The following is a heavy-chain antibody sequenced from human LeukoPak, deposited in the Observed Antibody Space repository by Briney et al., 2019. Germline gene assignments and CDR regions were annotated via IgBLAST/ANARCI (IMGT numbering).Heavy chain of an antibody. CDR1: GYSFTSYW. V-gene: IGHV5-51*01. CDR3: ARQDGYDILTGRNYYYYGMDV. Sequence: GESLQISCKGSGYSFTSYWIGWVRQMPGKGLEWMGIIYPGDSDTRYSPSFQGQVTISADKSISTAYLQWSSLKASDTAMYYCARQDGYDILTGRNYYYYGMDVWGQGTTVTVSS. D-gene: IGHD3-9*01. CDR2: IYPGDSDT. J-gene: IGHJ6*02.